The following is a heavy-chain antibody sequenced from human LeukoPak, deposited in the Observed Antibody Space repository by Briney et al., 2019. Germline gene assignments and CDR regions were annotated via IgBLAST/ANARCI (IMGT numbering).Heavy chain of an antibody. D-gene: IGHD3-10*01. J-gene: IGHJ1*01. V-gene: IGHV4-59*01. Sequence: PSETLSLTCTVSSGSISSYYWGWIRQPPGKGLEWIGYIYYSGSTKYNPSLKSRVTISVDASKNQFSLKLSSVAAADTAVYYCASVGKDYASGPGVYWGQGTLVPVSS. CDR3: ASVGKDYASGPGVY. CDR1: SGSISSYY. CDR2: IYYSGST.